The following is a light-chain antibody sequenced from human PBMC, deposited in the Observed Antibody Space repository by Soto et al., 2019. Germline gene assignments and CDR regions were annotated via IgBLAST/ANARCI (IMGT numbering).Light chain of an antibody. CDR2: GAS. V-gene: IGKV3-15*01. CDR3: HHYNNWWA. Sequence: EIVMTQSPATLSVAPGERATLSCSASQSVSSNLAWYQQKPGQAPSLLIYGASTRATGTPARSSGSGSGTDYTLTISSLQPEDFAVYYCHHYNNWWAFGQGTKVDIK. CDR1: QSVSSN. J-gene: IGKJ1*01.